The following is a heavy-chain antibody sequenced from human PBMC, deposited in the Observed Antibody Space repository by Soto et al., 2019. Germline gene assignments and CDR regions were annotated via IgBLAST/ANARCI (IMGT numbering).Heavy chain of an antibody. D-gene: IGHD3-16*01. Sequence: GASVKVSCKASGYTFTSYGISWVRQAPGQGLEWMGWINPNSGGTNYAQKFQGWVTMTRDTSISTAYMELSRLRSDDTAVYYCARVGGINWFDPWGQGTLVTVSS. CDR1: GYTFTSYG. J-gene: IGHJ5*02. CDR2: INPNSGGT. V-gene: IGHV1-2*04. CDR3: ARVGGINWFDP.